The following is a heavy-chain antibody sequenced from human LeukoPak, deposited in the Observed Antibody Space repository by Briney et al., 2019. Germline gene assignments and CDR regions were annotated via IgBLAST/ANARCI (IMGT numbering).Heavy chain of an antibody. D-gene: IGHD6-19*01. J-gene: IGHJ4*02. Sequence: SETLSLTCTVSGVSISSYYWSWIRQPPGKGLEWIGYIYYSGSTNYNPSLKSRVTISVDTSKNQFSLKLSPVTAADTAVYYCARRKWLVLDYWGQGTLVTVSS. CDR1: GVSISSYY. CDR3: ARRKWLVLDY. V-gene: IGHV4-59*01. CDR2: IYYSGST.